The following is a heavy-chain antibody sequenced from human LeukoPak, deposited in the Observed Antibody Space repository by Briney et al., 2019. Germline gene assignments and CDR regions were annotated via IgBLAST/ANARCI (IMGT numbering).Heavy chain of an antibody. CDR3: AKPKFPGRGLVMLFDY. CDR2: ISSSSSYI. Sequence: GGSLRLSCAASGFTFSSYSMNWVRQAPGKGLEWVSSISSSSSYIYYADSVKGRFTISRDNAKNSLYLQMNSLRAEDTAVYYCAKPKFPGRGLVMLFDYWGQGTLVTVSS. V-gene: IGHV3-21*01. D-gene: IGHD3/OR15-3a*01. J-gene: IGHJ4*02. CDR1: GFTFSSYS.